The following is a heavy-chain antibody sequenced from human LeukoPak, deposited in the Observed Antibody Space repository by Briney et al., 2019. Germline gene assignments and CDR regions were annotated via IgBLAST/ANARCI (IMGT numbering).Heavy chain of an antibody. Sequence: GGSLRLSCAASGFTFSTYSMNWVRQAPGKGPEWVSYISSLSGTIYYADSVKGRFTISRDNAKNSLYLQMNSLRAEDTAIYYCARDQGGGTSYWGQGTLVTVSS. J-gene: IGHJ4*02. CDR1: GFTFSTYS. V-gene: IGHV3-48*01. CDR2: ISSLSGTI. CDR3: ARDQGGGTSY. D-gene: IGHD2-15*01.